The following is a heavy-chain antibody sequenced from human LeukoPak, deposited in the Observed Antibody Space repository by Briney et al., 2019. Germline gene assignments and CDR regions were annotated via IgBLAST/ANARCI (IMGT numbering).Heavy chain of an antibody. V-gene: IGHV1-69*01. D-gene: IGHD5-18*01. CDR1: GGTFSSYA. CDR2: IIPIFDTA. Sequence: ASVKVSCKASGGTFSSYAISWVRQAPGQGLEWMGGIIPIFDTANYAQKFQGRVTITADESTSTAYMELSSLRSEDTAVYYCARTSRGGYSYGHDAFDIWGQGTMVTVSS. J-gene: IGHJ3*02. CDR3: ARTSRGGYSYGHDAFDI.